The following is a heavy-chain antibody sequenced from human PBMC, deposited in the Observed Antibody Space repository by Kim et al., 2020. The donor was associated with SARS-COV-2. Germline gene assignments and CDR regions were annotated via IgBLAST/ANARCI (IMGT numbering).Heavy chain of an antibody. J-gene: IGHJ4*02. CDR1: GFVFSKFY. CDR3: TSTDNLATAGAY. Sequence: GGSLRLSCAASGFVFSKFYMTWVRQIPGKGLEWVANIKPDGSASTHVDSVRGRFTISRDNAKNSLYLQMNDLRAEDTALYYCTSTDNLATAGAYWGQGTLVTVSS. CDR2: IKPDGSAS. D-gene: IGHD6-13*01. V-gene: IGHV3-7*03.